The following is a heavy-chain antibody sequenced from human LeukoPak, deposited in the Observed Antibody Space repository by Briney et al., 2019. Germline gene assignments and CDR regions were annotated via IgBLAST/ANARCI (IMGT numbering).Heavy chain of an antibody. V-gene: IGHV3-23*01. CDR3: AKGSGYYSRDAFDI. CDR2: TIGSGYNT. J-gene: IGHJ3*02. CDR1: GFTFSNYA. D-gene: IGHD3-22*01. Sequence: GGPLRLSCAASGFTFSNYAMSWVRQAPGKGLEWVSATIGSGYNTYYADSVKGRFAISRDRSKNTLYLQMNSLRAEDTAVYYCAKGSGYYSRDAFDIWGQGTMVTVSS.